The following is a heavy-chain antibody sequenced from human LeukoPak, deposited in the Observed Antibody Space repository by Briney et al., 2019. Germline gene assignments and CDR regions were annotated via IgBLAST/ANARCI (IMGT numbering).Heavy chain of an antibody. Sequence: PSETLSLTCTVSGGSISSHYWSWIRQPPGKGLEWIGYIYYSGSTNYNPSLKSRVTISVDTSKNQFSLKLSSVTAADTAVYYCARGRRAITMIVVVSYYYYYMDVWGKGTTVTVSS. CDR3: ARGRRAITMIVVVSYYYYYMDV. CDR1: GGSISSHY. V-gene: IGHV4-59*11. J-gene: IGHJ6*03. D-gene: IGHD3-22*01. CDR2: IYYSGST.